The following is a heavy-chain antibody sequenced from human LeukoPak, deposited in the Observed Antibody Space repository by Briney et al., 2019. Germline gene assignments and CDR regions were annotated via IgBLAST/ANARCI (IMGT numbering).Heavy chain of an antibody. Sequence: GGSLRLSCAASGFTFSSYGMHWVRQAPGKGLEWVAVISYDESNKYYADSVKGRFTISRDNSKNTLYLQMNSLRAEDTAVYYCAKDLAGYFDYWGQGTLVTVSS. V-gene: IGHV3-30*18. CDR1: GFTFSSYG. D-gene: IGHD6-25*01. CDR2: ISYDESNK. J-gene: IGHJ4*02. CDR3: AKDLAGYFDY.